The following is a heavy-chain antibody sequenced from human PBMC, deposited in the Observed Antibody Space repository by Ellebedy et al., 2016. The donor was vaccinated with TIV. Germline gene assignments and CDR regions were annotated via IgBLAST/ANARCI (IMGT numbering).Heavy chain of an antibody. Sequence: VSVKVSCKASGYSFKSYGIGWVRQAPGQGLEWMGWISAYTGNTNYAQKFQGRVTMTTDTSTSTVYMELRSLRSDETAVYYCARVATGTPGFDYWGQGTLVTVSS. V-gene: IGHV1-18*01. CDR3: ARVATGTPGFDY. CDR2: ISAYTGNT. CDR1: GYSFKSYG. D-gene: IGHD1-7*01. J-gene: IGHJ4*02.